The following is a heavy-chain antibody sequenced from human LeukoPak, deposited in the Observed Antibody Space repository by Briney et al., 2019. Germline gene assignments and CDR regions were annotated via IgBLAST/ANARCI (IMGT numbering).Heavy chain of an antibody. J-gene: IGHJ5*02. CDR2: IYYSGST. CDR3: ARHYYYGSGSYHWFDP. CDR1: GGSISSGGYY. V-gene: IGHV4-31*03. D-gene: IGHD3-10*01. Sequence: SQTLSLTCTVSGGSISSGGYYWSWIRQHPGKGLEWIGYIYYSGSTYYNPSLKSRVTISVDTSKNQFSLKLSSVTAADTAVFYCARHYYYGSGSYHWFDPWGQGTLVTVSS.